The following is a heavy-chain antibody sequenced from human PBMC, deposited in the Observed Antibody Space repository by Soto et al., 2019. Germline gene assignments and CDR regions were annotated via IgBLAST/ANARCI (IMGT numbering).Heavy chain of an antibody. Sequence: GGSLRLSCAASGFTFSSYAMHWVRQAPGKGLEWVAVISYDGSNKYYADSVKGRFTISRDNSKNTLYLQMNSLRAEDTAVYYCARDDTIVATITFHYYYGMDVWGQGTTVTVSS. CDR1: GFTFSSYA. CDR2: ISYDGSNK. D-gene: IGHD5-12*01. V-gene: IGHV3-30-3*01. CDR3: ARDDTIVATITFHYYYGMDV. J-gene: IGHJ6*02.